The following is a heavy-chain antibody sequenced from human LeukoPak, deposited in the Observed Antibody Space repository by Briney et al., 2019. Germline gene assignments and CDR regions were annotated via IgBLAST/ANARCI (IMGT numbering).Heavy chain of an antibody. CDR2: ISYSGST. CDR1: GVSISSGGYC. J-gene: IGHJ4*02. Sequence: SETLSLTCTVSGVSISSGGYCWSWIRQHPGEGLEWTGCISYSGSTYYNPSLKSRVTISVDTSKNQFSLKLSSVTAADTAVYYCARGVLFWGQGTLVTVSS. D-gene: IGHD2-15*01. CDR3: ARGVLF. V-gene: IGHV4-31*03.